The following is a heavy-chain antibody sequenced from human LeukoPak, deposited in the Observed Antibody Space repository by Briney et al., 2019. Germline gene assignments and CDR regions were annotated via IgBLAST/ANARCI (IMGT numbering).Heavy chain of an antibody. Sequence: PGGSLRLSCAASGFTFSSYEMNWVRQAPGKGLEWVSYISSSGITIYYADSVKGRFTISRDNANNSLYLQMNSLRAEDTAVYYCAKAQFLGYSNSYYFDYWGQGTLVTVSS. CDR3: AKAQFLGYSNSYYFDY. V-gene: IGHV3-48*03. D-gene: IGHD4-11*01. J-gene: IGHJ4*02. CDR2: ISSSGITI. CDR1: GFTFSSYE.